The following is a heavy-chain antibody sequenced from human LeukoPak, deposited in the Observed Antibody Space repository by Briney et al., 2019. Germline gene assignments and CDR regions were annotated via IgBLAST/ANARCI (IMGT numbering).Heavy chain of an antibody. D-gene: IGHD3-9*01. CDR1: GFTFSSYA. CDR2: ISGSGGST. CDR3: AKGIALRYFDPPGRDY. J-gene: IGHJ4*02. V-gene: IGHV3-23*01. Sequence: GGSLRLSCAASGFTFSSYAMSWVRQAPGKGLEWVSAISGSGGSTYYADSVKGRFTISRDKSKNTLYLQMNSLRAEDTAVYYCAKGIALRYFDPPGRDYWGQGTLVTVSS.